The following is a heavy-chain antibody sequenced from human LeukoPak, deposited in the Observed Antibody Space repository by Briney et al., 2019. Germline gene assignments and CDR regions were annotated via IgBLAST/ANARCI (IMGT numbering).Heavy chain of an antibody. CDR1: GYTFTGYY. J-gene: IGHJ5*02. Sequence: ASVKVSCKASGYTFTGYYMHWVRQAPGQGLEWMGWINPNSGGTNYAQKFQGRVTMTRDTSISTAYMELSRLRSDGTAVYYCARVGVYSSGWYGTPGNWFDPWGQGTLVTVSS. D-gene: IGHD6-19*01. CDR3: ARVGVYSSGWYGTPGNWFDP. CDR2: INPNSGGT. V-gene: IGHV1-2*02.